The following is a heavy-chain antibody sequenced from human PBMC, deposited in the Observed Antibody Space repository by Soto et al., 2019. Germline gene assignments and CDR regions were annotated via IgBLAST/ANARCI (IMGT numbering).Heavy chain of an antibody. CDR3: ARVYCSRTSCYYYYGMDV. V-gene: IGHV4-34*01. CDR2: INHSGST. D-gene: IGHD2-2*01. Sequence: QVQLQQWGAGLLKPSETLSLTCAVYGGSFSGYYWSWIRQPPGKGLEWIGEINHSGSTNYNPSLKSRFTISVDTSKNQFSLKLSSVTAADTAVYYCARVYCSRTSCYYYYGMDVWGQGTTVTVSS. J-gene: IGHJ6*02. CDR1: GGSFSGYY.